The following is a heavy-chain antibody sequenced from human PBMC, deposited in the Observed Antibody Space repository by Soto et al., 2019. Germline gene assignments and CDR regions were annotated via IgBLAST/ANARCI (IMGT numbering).Heavy chain of an antibody. CDR2: ISGYNGNT. CDR3: SRGGQAPDYYYGMDV. CDR1: GYTFTNYG. V-gene: IGHV1-18*01. Sequence: QGQVVQSGDEAKKPQASVKVSCKASGYTFTNYGFSWVRQAPGQGLEWMGWISGYNGNTKYAEKFQGRVIMTTDTSKSTAHTECRSLRCDGRAGYYCSRGGQAPDYYYGMDVWGQGTGVTVSS. D-gene: IGHD3-16*01. J-gene: IGHJ6*02.